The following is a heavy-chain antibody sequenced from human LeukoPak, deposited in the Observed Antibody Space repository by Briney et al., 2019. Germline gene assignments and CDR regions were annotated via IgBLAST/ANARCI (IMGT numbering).Heavy chain of an antibody. D-gene: IGHD2-2*01. CDR2: KYYSGSA. J-gene: IGHJ3*02. CDR1: GVSVSDGRYY. Sequence: SETLSLTCNVSGVSVSDGRYYWTWIRHHPARDLEWIGYKYYSGSAKYNPSLKSRLTISIDTPKNQFSLQLSSVTAADTTTYYCATPYCSSLSCLDVFNMWGQGTRVTVSS. V-gene: IGHV4-31*03. CDR3: ATPYCSSLSCLDVFNM.